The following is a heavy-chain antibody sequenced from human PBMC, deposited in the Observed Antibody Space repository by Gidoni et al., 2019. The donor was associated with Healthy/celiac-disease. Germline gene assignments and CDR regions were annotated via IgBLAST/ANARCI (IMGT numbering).Heavy chain of an antibody. CDR2: INWNGGST. CDR3: ARGTYYYWYFDL. D-gene: IGHD1-26*01. J-gene: IGHJ2*01. CDR1: GFTFDDYG. V-gene: IGHV3-20*01. Sequence: EVQLVESGGGVVRPGGSRRLSCAAHGFTFDDYGMSWVRQAPGKGLEWVSGINWNGGSTGYADSVKGRFTISRDNAKNSLYLQMNSLRAEDTALYHCARGTYYYWYFDLWGRGTLVTVSS.